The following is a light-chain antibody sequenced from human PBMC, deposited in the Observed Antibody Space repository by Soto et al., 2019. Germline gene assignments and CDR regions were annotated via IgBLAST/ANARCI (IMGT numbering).Light chain of an antibody. CDR2: DVS. J-gene: IGLJ2*01. Sequence: QSALTQPASVSGSPGQSITISCTGTSRDVGGYKYVSWYQQHPGKAPKLMIYDVSNRPSGVSNRFSGSKSGNTASLTISGLQAEDEADYYCSSYTSSSTSHVVFGGGTKVTVL. V-gene: IGLV2-14*01. CDR1: SRDVGGYKY. CDR3: SSYTSSSTSHVV.